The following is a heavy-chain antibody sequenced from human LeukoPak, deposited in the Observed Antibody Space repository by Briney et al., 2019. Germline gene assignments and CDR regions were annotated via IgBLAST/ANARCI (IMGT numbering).Heavy chain of an antibody. CDR3: AKVLSGSQDY. Sequence: GGSLRLSCALSGFTFRDYAVSWVRQAPGKGLKWVSTITGGAENTYYADSVKGRFTISRDNSKNTVYLQMNSLRAEDTAVYYCAKVLSGSQDYWGQGTLVTVFS. J-gene: IGHJ4*02. CDR1: GFTFRDYA. D-gene: IGHD1-26*01. V-gene: IGHV3-23*01. CDR2: ITGGAENT.